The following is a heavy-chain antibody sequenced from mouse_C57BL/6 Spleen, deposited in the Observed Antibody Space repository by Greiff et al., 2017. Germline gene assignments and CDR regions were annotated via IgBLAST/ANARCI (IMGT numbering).Heavy chain of an antibody. Sequence: VQLKQSGPELVKPGASVKTSCKASGYTFTDYNMHWVKQSHGKSLEWIGYINPNNGGTSYNQKFKGKATLTVNKSSSTAYMELRSLTSEDSAVYYCAKDRYWYFDVWGTGTTVTGSS. CDR2: INPNNGGT. CDR3: AKDRYWYFDV. J-gene: IGHJ1*03. CDR1: GYTFTDYN. V-gene: IGHV1-22*01.